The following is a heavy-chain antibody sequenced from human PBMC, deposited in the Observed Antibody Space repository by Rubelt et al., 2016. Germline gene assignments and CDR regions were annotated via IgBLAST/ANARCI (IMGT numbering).Heavy chain of an antibody. CDR1: GFTFSSYA. D-gene: IGHD1/OR15-1a*01. Sequence: EVQLLESWGGLVQPGGSLRLSCAASGFTFSSYAMSWVRQAPGKGLEWVSASSGSGGSTYYADSVKGRFTISRDNSKNTLYLQMNSLRAEDTAVYYCARANNLTPDYFDYWGQGTLVTVSS. CDR2: SSGSGGST. V-gene: IGHV3-23*01. CDR3: ARANNLTPDYFDY. J-gene: IGHJ4*02.